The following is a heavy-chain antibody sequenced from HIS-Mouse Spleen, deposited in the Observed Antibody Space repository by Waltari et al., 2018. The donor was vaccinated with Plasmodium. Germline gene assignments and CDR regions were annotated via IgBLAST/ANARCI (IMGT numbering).Heavy chain of an antibody. Sequence: QVQLVQSGAEVKKPGASVKVSCKASGYTFTGSSMPWVRQAPGQRLEWMGWINPNSGGTNYAQKFQGRVTMTRDTSISTAYMELSRLRSDDTAVYYCARVLGYKAAAGTFVEYFQHWGQGTLVTVSS. D-gene: IGHD6-13*01. J-gene: IGHJ1*01. CDR3: ARVLGYKAAAGTFVEYFQH. CDR2: INPNSGGT. V-gene: IGHV1-2*02. CDR1: GYTFTGSS.